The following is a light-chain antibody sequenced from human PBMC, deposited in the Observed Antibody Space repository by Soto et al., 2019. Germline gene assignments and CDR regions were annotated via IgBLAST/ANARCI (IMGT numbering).Light chain of an antibody. CDR2: GAS. J-gene: IGKJ5*01. CDR3: EQTYSTPVT. Sequence: DIQMTQSPSSLSASVGDRVTVTCRTSQKINNYLNWYQRKPGKAPKLLIYGASSVQSGVPLRFSGSGSGTEFTLTISSLQPEDFAIYYCEQTYSTPVTFGQGTRLEIK. V-gene: IGKV1-39*01. CDR1: QKINNY.